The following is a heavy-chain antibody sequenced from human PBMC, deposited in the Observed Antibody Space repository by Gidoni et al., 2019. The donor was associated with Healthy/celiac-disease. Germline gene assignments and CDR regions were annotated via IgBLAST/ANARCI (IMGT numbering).Heavy chain of an antibody. CDR3: ARADYYGSGGYNWFDP. D-gene: IGHD3-10*01. Sequence: QLQLQESGPGLVKPSETLSLTCTVSGGSISSSSYYWGWIRQPPGKGLEWIGSIYYSGSTYYNPSLKSRVTISVDTSKNQFSLKLSSVTAADTAVYYCARADYYGSGGYNWFDPWGQGTLVTVSS. CDR1: GGSISSSSYY. CDR2: IYYSGST. V-gene: IGHV4-39*07. J-gene: IGHJ5*02.